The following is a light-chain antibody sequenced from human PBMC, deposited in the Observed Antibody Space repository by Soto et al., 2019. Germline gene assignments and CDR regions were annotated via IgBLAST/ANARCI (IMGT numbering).Light chain of an antibody. V-gene: IGKV1D-8*01. J-gene: IGKJ2*01. CDR2: AAS. CDR1: QGISNY. CDR3: QQYYRFPYT. Sequence: VIWMTQSPSLLSATTGDRVTISCRVSQGISNYLAWYRQKPGKAPEVLIYAASTLQSGVPSRLSGSGSGTDFSLTISGLQSEDFATYYCQQYYRFPYTFGQGTRLEIK.